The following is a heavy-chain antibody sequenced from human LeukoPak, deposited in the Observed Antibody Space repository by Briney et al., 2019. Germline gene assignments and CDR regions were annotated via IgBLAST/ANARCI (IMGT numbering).Heavy chain of an antibody. V-gene: IGHV4-31*03. CDR1: GGSISSGGYY. D-gene: IGHD3-9*01. Sequence: PSQTLSLTCTVSGGSISSGGYYWSWIRQHPGKGLEWIGYIYYSGSTYYNPSLKSRVTISVDTSKNQFSLKLSSVTAADTAVYYCGRATYYDILTGFDYWGQGTLVTVSS. CDR2: IYYSGST. J-gene: IGHJ4*02. CDR3: GRATYYDILTGFDY.